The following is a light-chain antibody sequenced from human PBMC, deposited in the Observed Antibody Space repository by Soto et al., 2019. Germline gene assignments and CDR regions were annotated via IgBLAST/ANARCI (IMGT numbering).Light chain of an antibody. CDR3: QQYGSSPPYT. CDR2: GSS. CDR1: QSVSNNY. V-gene: IGKV3-20*01. J-gene: IGKJ2*01. Sequence: EVVLTQSPGTLSLSPGERATLSCRASQSVSNNYFAWYQQKPGQAPRLLIFGSSHRATGIPARFSGSGSGTDFTLTISRLEPEDFAVYYCQQYGSSPPYTFGQGTKLEIK.